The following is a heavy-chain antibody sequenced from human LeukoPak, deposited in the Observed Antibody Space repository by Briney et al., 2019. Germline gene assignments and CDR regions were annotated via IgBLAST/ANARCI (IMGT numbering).Heavy chain of an antibody. CDR2: IYPGDSDT. J-gene: IGHJ5*02. D-gene: IGHD6-19*01. V-gene: IGHV5-51*01. CDR3: ARRARAVDGDWFDP. Sequence: GESLKISCKGSGYSFTSYWIGWVREMPGKGLEWVGIIYPGDSDTRYSPSFQGQVTISADKSISTAYLQWSSLKASDTAMSYCARRARAVDGDWFDPWGQGTLVTVSS. CDR1: GYSFTSYW.